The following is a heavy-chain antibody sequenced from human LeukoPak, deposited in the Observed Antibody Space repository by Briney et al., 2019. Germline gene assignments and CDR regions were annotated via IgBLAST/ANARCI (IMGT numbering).Heavy chain of an antibody. V-gene: IGHV1-8*03. Sequence: ASVKVSCKASGYTFTSYDINWVRQATGQGLEWMGWMNPNSGNTGYAQKFQGRVTITRNTSISTAYMELSSLRSEDTAVYYCARVLGQQKLFDYWGQGTLVTVSS. J-gene: IGHJ4*02. D-gene: IGHD6-13*01. CDR3: ARVLGQQKLFDY. CDR2: MNPNSGNT. CDR1: GYTFTSYD.